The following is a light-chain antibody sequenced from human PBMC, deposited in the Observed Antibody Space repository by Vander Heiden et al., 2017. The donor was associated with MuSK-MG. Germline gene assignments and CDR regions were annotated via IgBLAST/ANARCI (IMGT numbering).Light chain of an antibody. V-gene: IGLV2-14*01. Sequence: HSALTQPASVSASPGQSSTISCTGTSSNDGGYSYVSWYQQHPGKAPKLMIYDVSNRPSGVSNRFSGSKSGNTASLTISGLQVEDEADYYCSSYTSSSSAVFGGGTKLTVL. J-gene: IGLJ2*01. CDR3: SSYTSSSSAV. CDR1: SSNDGGYSY. CDR2: DVS.